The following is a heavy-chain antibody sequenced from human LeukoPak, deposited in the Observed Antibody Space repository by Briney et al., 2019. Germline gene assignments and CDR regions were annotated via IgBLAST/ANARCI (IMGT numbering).Heavy chain of an antibody. CDR1: GGSFSGYY. Sequence: SETLSLTCAVYGGSFSGYYWSWIRQPPGKGLEWIGEINHSGSTNYNPSLKSRVTISVDTSKNQFSLKLSSVTAADTAVYYCARHVRRSSTSCYSWFDPWGQGTLVTVSS. V-gene: IGHV4-34*01. CDR2: INHSGST. CDR3: ARHVRRSSTSCYSWFDP. D-gene: IGHD2-2*01. J-gene: IGHJ5*02.